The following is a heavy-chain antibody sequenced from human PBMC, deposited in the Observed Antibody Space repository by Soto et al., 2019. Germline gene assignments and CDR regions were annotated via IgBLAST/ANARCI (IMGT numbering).Heavy chain of an antibody. J-gene: IGHJ4*02. V-gene: IGHV4-39*01. Sequence: QLQLQESGPGLVKPSETLSLTCSVSGGSISSSGHFWAWIRQPPGKGLEWLATIYYSGTTYYNPSLKSRLTISVDTSKEQFSLKLSSVTAADTAVYYCARRVYSGSGRDYFDYWGQGSLVTVSS. CDR2: IYYSGTT. CDR1: GGSISSSGHF. D-gene: IGHD1-26*01. CDR3: ARRVYSGSGRDYFDY.